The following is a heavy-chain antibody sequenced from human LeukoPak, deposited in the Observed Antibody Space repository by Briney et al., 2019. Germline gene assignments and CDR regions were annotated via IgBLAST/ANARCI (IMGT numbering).Heavy chain of an antibody. V-gene: IGHV3-11*05. Sequence: GPSLRLSCAPSAFTSSDYYMSWTRQAPGKGLEWVSYISSSSSYTNYADYVKGRFTISRDNAKNSVYLKMNSLRAEDTAVYYGARANSSSWYGVDGPFDCWGKGTLVTVSS. CDR1: AFTSSDYY. CDR3: ARANSSSWYGVDGPFDC. CDR2: ISSSSSYT. D-gene: IGHD6-13*01. J-gene: IGHJ4*02.